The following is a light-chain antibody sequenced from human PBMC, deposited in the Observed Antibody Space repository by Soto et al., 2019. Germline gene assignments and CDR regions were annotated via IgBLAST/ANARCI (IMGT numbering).Light chain of an antibody. J-gene: IGKJ4*01. Sequence: EKVMTQSPATLSVSPGERATLSCRASQNVKTRLAWYQQKPGQAPRLLIYDAFTRATGIPARLSGSASGTEFTLTIRSLQSEDFAVYYCQQYDEWPLTFGGGTKVEIK. V-gene: IGKV3-15*01. CDR1: QNVKTR. CDR3: QQYDEWPLT. CDR2: DAF.